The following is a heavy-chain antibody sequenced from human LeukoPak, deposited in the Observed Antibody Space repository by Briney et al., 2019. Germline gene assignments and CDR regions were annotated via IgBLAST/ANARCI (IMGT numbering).Heavy chain of an antibody. CDR3: ARVFRSGSYYFDY. Sequence: SSETLSLTCTVSGGSICSYYWSWIRQPPGKGLEWIGYIYYSGSTNYNPSLKGRVTISVDTSKNQFSLKLSSVTAADTAVYYCARVFRSGSYYFDYWGQGTLVTVSS. V-gene: IGHV4-59*01. CDR1: GGSICSYY. CDR2: IYYSGST. J-gene: IGHJ4*02. D-gene: IGHD1-26*01.